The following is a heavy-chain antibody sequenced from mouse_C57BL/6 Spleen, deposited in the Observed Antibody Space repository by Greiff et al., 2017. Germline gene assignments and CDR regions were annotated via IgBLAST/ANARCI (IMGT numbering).Heavy chain of an antibody. CDR1: GYTFTSYG. J-gene: IGHJ4*01. V-gene: IGHV1-81*01. D-gene: IGHD3-2*02. CDR2: IYPRSGNT. Sequence: QVQLKESGAELARPGASVKLSCKASGYTFTSYGISWVKQRTGQGLEWIGEIYPRSGNTNYNEKFKGKATLTADKSSSTAYMELRSLTSEDSAVYVCARRGDASSGCGYYAMDYWGQGTSVTVSS. CDR3: ARRGDASSGCGYYAMDY.